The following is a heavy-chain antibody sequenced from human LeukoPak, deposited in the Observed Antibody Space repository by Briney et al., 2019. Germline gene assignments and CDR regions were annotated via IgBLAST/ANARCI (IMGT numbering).Heavy chain of an antibody. V-gene: IGHV4-59*08. Sequence: SETLSLTCTFWGGLFGSHYWRWIRQPRAKGLEWIGYIYNSGSTNYNPSLKSRVTISLDTSKNQFSLHLTSVTAADTAVYFCARDDYGVFDAFDVWGQGTVVTVSS. CDR3: ARDDYGVFDAFDV. D-gene: IGHD3-16*01. CDR2: IYNSGST. CDR1: GGLFGSHY. J-gene: IGHJ3*01.